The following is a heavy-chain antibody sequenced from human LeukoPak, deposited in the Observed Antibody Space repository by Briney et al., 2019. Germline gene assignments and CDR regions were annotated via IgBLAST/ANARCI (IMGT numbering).Heavy chain of an antibody. CDR2: INSDGSST. CDR1: GFTFSSYW. CDR3: AREVATQDYYYYMDV. Sequence: PGGSLRLSCAASGFTFSSYWMYWVRQAPGKGLVWVSRINSDGSSTSYADSVKGRFTISRDNAKNTLYLQMTSLRAEDTAFHYCAREVATQDYYYYMDVWGKGTTVTVSS. J-gene: IGHJ6*03. D-gene: IGHD4-23*01. V-gene: IGHV3-74*01.